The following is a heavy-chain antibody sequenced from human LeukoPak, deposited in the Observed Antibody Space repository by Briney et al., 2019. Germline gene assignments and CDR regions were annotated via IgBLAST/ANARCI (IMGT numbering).Heavy chain of an antibody. V-gene: IGHV1-18*01. CDR1: GGTFSSYG. D-gene: IGHD4-11*01. CDR3: ARSPNPAVFDY. J-gene: IGHJ4*02. CDR2: ISAYNGNT. Sequence: ASVKVSCKASGGTFSSYGISWVRQAPGQGLEWMGWISAYNGNTNYAQKLQGRVTMTTDTSTSTAYMELRSLRSDDTAVYYCARSPNPAVFDYWGQGTLVTVSS.